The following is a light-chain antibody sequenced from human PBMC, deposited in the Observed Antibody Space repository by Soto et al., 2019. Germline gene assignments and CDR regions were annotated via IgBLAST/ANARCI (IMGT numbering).Light chain of an antibody. Sequence: EIVLTQSPGTLSLSPGEGATLSCRASESVDFHLAWYQQKPGQAPRLLIYDASVRATGTPARFSGSGSGTDFTLTISSLEPEDFALYYCQQRSTWPTFGQGTRLEIK. V-gene: IGKV3-11*01. J-gene: IGKJ5*01. CDR1: ESVDFH. CDR3: QQRSTWPT. CDR2: DAS.